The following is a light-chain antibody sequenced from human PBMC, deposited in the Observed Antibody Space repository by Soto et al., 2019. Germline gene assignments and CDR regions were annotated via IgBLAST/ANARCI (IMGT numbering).Light chain of an antibody. V-gene: IGKV3-15*01. Sequence: EVVXTQSPXTLXXSPGERATLSCRASQSVRSDLAWYHHKPGQAPRLLIYGASTRATGIPGRFSGSGSGTEFTLTISSLQSEDFAIYFCQQYNNWPVTFAQGTRLEIK. J-gene: IGKJ5*01. CDR3: QQYNNWPVT. CDR1: QSVRSD. CDR2: GAS.